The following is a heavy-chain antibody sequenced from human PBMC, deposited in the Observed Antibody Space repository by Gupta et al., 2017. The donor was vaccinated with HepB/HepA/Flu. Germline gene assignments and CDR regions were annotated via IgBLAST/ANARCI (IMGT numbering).Heavy chain of an antibody. CDR1: GFTFCTYA. D-gene: IGHD2-8*01. V-gene: IGHV3-23*01. CDR2: SSVSATTT. J-gene: IGHJ4*02. Sequence: VQLLQSGGGLVQPGGSLRLSCAVSGFTFCTYAMCWVRQAPGMGLEWVSGSSVSATTTNYADPVKGRFTISRDNSKNTLLLQMSSLRAEDTAIYYCAKALYGGFDYWAQGTLAFVSS. CDR3: AKALYGGFDY.